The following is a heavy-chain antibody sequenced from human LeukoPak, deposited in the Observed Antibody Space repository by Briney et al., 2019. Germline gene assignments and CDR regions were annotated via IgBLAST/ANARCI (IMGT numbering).Heavy chain of an antibody. Sequence: PGGSLKLSCAASGFTFATYAMRWVRQAPGKGLEWISGISGSGGSTYYATSGKGRFTISRDNPKNTLYLEMNSLRAEDTAVYYCAKDSRLSTYYYDSSGKPYYFDYWGQGTLVTVSS. J-gene: IGHJ4*02. CDR1: GFTFATYA. CDR3: AKDSRLSTYYYDSSGKPYYFDY. V-gene: IGHV3-23*01. CDR2: ISGSGGST. D-gene: IGHD3-22*01.